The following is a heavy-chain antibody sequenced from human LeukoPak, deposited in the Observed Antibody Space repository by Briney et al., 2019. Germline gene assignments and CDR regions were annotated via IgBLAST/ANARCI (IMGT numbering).Heavy chain of an antibody. Sequence: GGSLRLSCAASAFTFSSYEMNWVRQAPGKGLEWVSFISSSGNTKNYADSVKGRFTVSGDNAKNSLYLQMNSLRAEDTAVYYCVRWGGVSSYWGQGTLVSVSS. J-gene: IGHJ4*02. V-gene: IGHV3-48*03. CDR2: ISSSGNTK. D-gene: IGHD3-16*01. CDR1: AFTFSSYE. CDR3: VRWGGVSSY.